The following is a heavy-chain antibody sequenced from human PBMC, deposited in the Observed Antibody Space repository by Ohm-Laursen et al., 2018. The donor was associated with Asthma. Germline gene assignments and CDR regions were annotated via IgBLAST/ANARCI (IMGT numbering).Heavy chain of an antibody. V-gene: IGHV4-31*03. CDR3: ARGTVYYESTGYYFFDH. CDR2: VYYSGIT. J-gene: IGHJ4*02. CDR1: GDSVSSGNNY. Sequence: LSLTCIVSGDSVSSGNNYWSWIRQHPGKGLEWIGYVYYSGITYSNPSLRSRVSISVDTSKNQFSLKLSPVTAAATAVYYCARGTVYYESTGYYFFDHWGQGALVTVSS. D-gene: IGHD3-22*01.